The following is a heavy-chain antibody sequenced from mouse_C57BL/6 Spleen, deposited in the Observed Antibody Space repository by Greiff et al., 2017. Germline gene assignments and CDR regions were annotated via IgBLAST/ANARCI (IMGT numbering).Heavy chain of an antibody. D-gene: IGHD2-4*01. Sequence: VQLQQSGAELMKPGASVKLSCKATGYTFTGYWIEWVKQRPGHGLEWIGEILPGSGSTNYIEKFKGKDTFTADTSSNTAYMQLSSLTTEDSAIYYCARGVGIYYDCDPYYFDYWGQGTTLTVSS. J-gene: IGHJ2*01. CDR3: ARGVGIYYDCDPYYFDY. CDR2: ILPGSGST. V-gene: IGHV1-9*01. CDR1: GYTFTGYW.